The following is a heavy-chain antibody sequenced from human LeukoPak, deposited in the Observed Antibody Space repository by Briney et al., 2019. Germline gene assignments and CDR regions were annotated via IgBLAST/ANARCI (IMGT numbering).Heavy chain of an antibody. CDR2: IRNKANSYST. J-gene: IGHJ4*02. V-gene: IGHV3-72*01. CDR3: TSCGYDYRFFEN. Sequence: GGSLRLSCAASGFILSDHYMDWVRQAPGKGLEWVGRIRNKANSYSTEYAASVKGRFTISRDDSKNSLSLQMNSLKTEDTAMYYCTSCGYDYRFFENWGQGTLVTVSS. CDR1: GFILSDHY. D-gene: IGHD5-12*01.